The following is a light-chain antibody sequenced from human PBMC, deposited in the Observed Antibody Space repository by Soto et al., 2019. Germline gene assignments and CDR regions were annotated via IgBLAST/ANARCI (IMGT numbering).Light chain of an antibody. J-gene: IGLJ1*01. CDR3: QSYDSSLSAYV. CDR1: TSNIGSNYD. CDR2: GNN. Sequence: QSVLTQQPSVSGAPGQRVTISCSGSTSNIGSNYDVHWYRQLPGTAPKVLIYGNNNRPSGVPNRFSASKSGTSASLAITGLQAEDEADYYCQSYDSSLSAYVFGNGSKVAVL. V-gene: IGLV1-40*01.